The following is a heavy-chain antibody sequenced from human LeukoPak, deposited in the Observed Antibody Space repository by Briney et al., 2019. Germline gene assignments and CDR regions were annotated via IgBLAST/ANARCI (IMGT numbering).Heavy chain of an antibody. J-gene: IGHJ4*02. CDR1: GFTFSSYE. CDR3: ARGGIAARFAY. Sequence: SGGSLRLSCAASGFTFSSYEMNWVRQAPGKGLEWVSYISSGSSSIFYADSVKGRFTISRDNSKNSLYLQVNSLRVEDTAVYYCARGGIAARFAYWGQGTLVTVSS. V-gene: IGHV3-48*03. CDR2: ISSGSSSI. D-gene: IGHD6-6*01.